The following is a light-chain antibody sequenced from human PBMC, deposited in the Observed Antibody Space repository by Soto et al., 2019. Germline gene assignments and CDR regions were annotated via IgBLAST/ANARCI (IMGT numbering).Light chain of an antibody. CDR2: GAS. CDR3: QQYNNWPQT. CDR1: QNVGTT. Sequence: ETVMTQSPATLSVSPGERATLSCRASQNVGTTLAWYQQKPGQAPRLVIYGASSRATGIPARFSGSGSGTEFTLTISSLQSEDFAVYYCQQYNNWPQTFGQGTKVEIK. V-gene: IGKV3-15*01. J-gene: IGKJ1*01.